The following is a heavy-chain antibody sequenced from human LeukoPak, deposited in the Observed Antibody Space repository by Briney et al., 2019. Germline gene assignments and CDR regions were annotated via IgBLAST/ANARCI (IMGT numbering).Heavy chain of an antibody. CDR3: AKDYEQQLVDYFDY. V-gene: IGHV3-30*02. CDR1: GFTFSSYG. J-gene: IGHJ4*02. D-gene: IGHD6-13*01. CDR2: IRYDGSNK. Sequence: GGSLRLSCAASGFTFSSYGMHWVRQAPGKGLEWVAFIRYDGSNKYYADSVKGRFTISRDNSKNTLYLQMNSLRAEDTAVYYCAKDYEQQLVDYFDYWGQGTLVTVSS.